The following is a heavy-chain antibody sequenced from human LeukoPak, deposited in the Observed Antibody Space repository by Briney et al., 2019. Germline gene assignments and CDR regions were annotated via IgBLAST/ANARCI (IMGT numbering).Heavy chain of an antibody. CDR2: INGDGSWT. J-gene: IGHJ4*02. CDR1: GNYW. V-gene: IGHV3-74*01. D-gene: IGHD2-2*02. Sequence: GGSLRLSCAASGNYWMHWVHQAPGKGLVWVSHINGDGSWTTYADSVKGRFTISKDNAKNTVYLQMNNLRAEDTAVYYCVSFYKTYWGRGTLVTVSS. CDR3: VSFYKTY.